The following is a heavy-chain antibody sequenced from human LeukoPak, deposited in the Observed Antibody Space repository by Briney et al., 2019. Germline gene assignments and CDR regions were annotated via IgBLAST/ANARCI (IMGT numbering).Heavy chain of an antibody. V-gene: IGHV4-4*02. D-gene: IGHD3-22*01. Sequence: SETLSLTCAVSGGSISSNNWWGWVRPPPGKGLEWIGEIYHSGSPNYNPSLKSRVTISVDKSRNHFSLNLSSVTAADTAVYYCAGLVGRYSSGLYYYYFDYWGQGTLVTVSS. CDR2: IYHSGSP. CDR1: GGSISSNNW. CDR3: AGLVGRYSSGLYYYYFDY. J-gene: IGHJ4*02.